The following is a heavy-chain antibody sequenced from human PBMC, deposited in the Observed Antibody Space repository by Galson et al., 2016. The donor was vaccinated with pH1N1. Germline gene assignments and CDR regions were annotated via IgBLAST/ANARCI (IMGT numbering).Heavy chain of an antibody. CDR3: ATAEVARGESFDH. V-gene: IGHV1-24*01. J-gene: IGHJ4*02. Sequence: SCKVSGSRYTVSGSSMHWVRPAPGKGLEWMGGFDPDEGETIYAQTFQGRLTLTEDTSTNTAYMDLRSLTSEDTAVYYCATAEVARGESFDHWGQGTLVTVSS. CDR2: FDPDEGET. CDR1: GSRYTVSGSS. D-gene: IGHD3-16*01.